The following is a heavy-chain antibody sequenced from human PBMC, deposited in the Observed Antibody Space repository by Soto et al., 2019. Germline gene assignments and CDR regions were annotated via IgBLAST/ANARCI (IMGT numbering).Heavy chain of an antibody. Sequence: PSETLSLTCTVSGGSVSSGSYYWSWIRQPPGKGLEWIGYIDYSGSTNYNPSLKSRVTISVDTSKNQFSLRLSSVTAADTAAYHCARDRGAAAGNAWFDPWGQGTLVTVSS. CDR2: IDYSGST. V-gene: IGHV4-61*01. CDR1: GGSVSSGSYY. CDR3: ARDRGAAAGNAWFDP. D-gene: IGHD6-13*01. J-gene: IGHJ5*02.